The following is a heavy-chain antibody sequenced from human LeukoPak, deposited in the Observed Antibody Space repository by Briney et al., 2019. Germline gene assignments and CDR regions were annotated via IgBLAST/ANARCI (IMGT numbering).Heavy chain of an antibody. D-gene: IGHD2-2*01. Sequence: SVKVSCKASGGTVSSYAISWVRQAPGQGLEWMGGIIPLFGTANYAQKFQGRVTITTDESTSTAYMELSSLRSEDTAVYYCARGRGSPYCSSTSCSHYYYYMDVWGKGTTVTVSS. CDR2: IIPLFGTA. CDR3: ARGRGSPYCSSTSCSHYYYYMDV. V-gene: IGHV1-69*05. J-gene: IGHJ6*03. CDR1: GGTVSSYA.